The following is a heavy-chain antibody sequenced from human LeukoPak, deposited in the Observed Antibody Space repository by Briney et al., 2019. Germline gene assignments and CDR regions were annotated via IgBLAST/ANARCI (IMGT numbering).Heavy chain of an antibody. CDR1: GFTFSRYD. CDR2: IGTVGDP. V-gene: IGHV3-13*05. D-gene: IGHD3-3*01. CDR3: ARGFLGDAFDI. J-gene: IGHJ3*02. Sequence: PGGSLRLSCAASGFTFSRYDMHWVRQATGKGLEWVSAIGTVGDPYYPGSVKGRFTISRGNAKNSLYLQMNSLRAGDTAVYYCARGFLGDAFDIWGQGTMVTVSS.